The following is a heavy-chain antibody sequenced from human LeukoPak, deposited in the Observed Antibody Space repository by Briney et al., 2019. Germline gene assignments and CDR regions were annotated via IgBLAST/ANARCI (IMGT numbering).Heavy chain of an antibody. Sequence: RAGGSLRLSCAASGFPFDNSGMTWVRQAPGKGLKWVSGINWNGENTGYADSVKGRFTISRDNAKNSLYLQMNSLRAEDTALYYCARRIANLAFDIWGQGTMVTVSS. CDR3: ARRIANLAFDI. CDR2: INWNGENT. D-gene: IGHD6-6*01. V-gene: IGHV3-20*04. CDR1: GFPFDNSG. J-gene: IGHJ3*02.